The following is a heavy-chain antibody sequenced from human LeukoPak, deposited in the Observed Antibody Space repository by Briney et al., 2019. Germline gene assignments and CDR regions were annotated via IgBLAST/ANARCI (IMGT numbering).Heavy chain of an antibody. Sequence: GGSLRLSCLASGFTFSNSWMTWVRQAPGRGLEWVANIKEDGSDKQYVDSVKGRFTISRDNAKNSLYLQMNSLRAEDTAVYYCARGLSSWLVIPPGKYGMDVWGQGTTVTVSS. D-gene: IGHD3-22*01. CDR1: GFTFSNSW. V-gene: IGHV3-7*03. CDR2: IKEDGSDK. CDR3: ARGLSSWLVIPPGKYGMDV. J-gene: IGHJ6*02.